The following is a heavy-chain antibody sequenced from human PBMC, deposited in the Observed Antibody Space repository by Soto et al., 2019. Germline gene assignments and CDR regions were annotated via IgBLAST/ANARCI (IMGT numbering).Heavy chain of an antibody. V-gene: IGHV1-18*01. Sequence: QIQLVQSGAEVKKPGASVKVSCRASGYTFMSSGISWVRQAPGQGLEWMGWISSYNGNTNYAQKLQGRVAMTTDTSTSTAYMELRSLRSDDTAVYYCARCVTWFGELLRTWGQGTLVTASS. CDR2: ISSYNGNT. D-gene: IGHD3-10*01. CDR3: ARCVTWFGELLRT. J-gene: IGHJ4*02. CDR1: GYTFMSSG.